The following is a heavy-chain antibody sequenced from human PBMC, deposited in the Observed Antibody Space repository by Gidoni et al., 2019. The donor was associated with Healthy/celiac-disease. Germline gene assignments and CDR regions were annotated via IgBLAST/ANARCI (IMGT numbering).Heavy chain of an antibody. V-gene: IGHV4-34*01. Sequence: QVQLQQWGAGLLKPSETLSLTCAVYGGSFSGYYWSWIRQPPGKGLEWIGEINHSGSTNYNPSLKSRVTISVDTSKNQFSLKLSSVTAADTAVYYCARRNGYYDSSGYPRICDHYYYYGMDVWGQGTTVTVSS. CDR1: GGSFSGYY. D-gene: IGHD3-22*01. CDR2: INHSGST. J-gene: IGHJ6*02. CDR3: ARRNGYYDSSGYPRICDHYYYYGMDV.